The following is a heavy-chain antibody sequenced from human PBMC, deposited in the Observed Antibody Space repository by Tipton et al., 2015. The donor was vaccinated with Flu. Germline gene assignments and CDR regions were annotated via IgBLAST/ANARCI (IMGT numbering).Heavy chain of an antibody. CDR3: ASSGRVVPAAMGFDP. J-gene: IGHJ5*02. V-gene: IGHV4-4*07. CDR2: IYTSGST. CDR1: GGSISSYY. D-gene: IGHD2-2*01. Sequence: TLSLTCTVSGGSISSYYWSWIRQPAGKGLEWIGRIYTSGSTNYNPSLKSRVTMSVDTSKNQFSLKLSSVTAADTAVYYCASSGRVVPAAMGFDPWGQGTLVTVSS.